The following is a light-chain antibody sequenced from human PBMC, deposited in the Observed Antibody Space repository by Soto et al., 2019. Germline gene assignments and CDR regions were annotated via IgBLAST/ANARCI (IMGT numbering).Light chain of an antibody. CDR1: HDIINY. CDR2: DPF. V-gene: IGKV1-33*01. J-gene: IGKJ4*01. CDR3: XQDDNLPVT. Sequence: DIQMTQSPSSLSASVGDKVTITCQASHDIINYLNWFQQKPGEAPKLLIFDPFKLDTGVPSRFSGSGSGTDVTLTISRLEPEDIGKYYCXQDDNLPVTFGGGTKVEIK.